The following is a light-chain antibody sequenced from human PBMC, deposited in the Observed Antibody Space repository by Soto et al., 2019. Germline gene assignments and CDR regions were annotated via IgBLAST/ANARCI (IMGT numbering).Light chain of an antibody. CDR1: SSDVGGYDY. CDR2: DVN. CDR3: SSYTGSSTFV. J-gene: IGLJ1*01. V-gene: IGLV2-14*01. Sequence: QSALTKPASVSGSPGQSITISCTGTSSDVGGYDYVSWYQQLPGKAPKLLIYDVNNRPSGVSHRFSGSKSGNTASLTISGLQAEEEADYYCSSYTGSSTFVFGTGTKLTVL.